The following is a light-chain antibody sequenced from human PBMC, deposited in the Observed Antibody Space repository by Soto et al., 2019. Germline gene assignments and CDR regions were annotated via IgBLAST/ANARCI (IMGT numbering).Light chain of an antibody. CDR3: QVWDSSSEHVV. V-gene: IGLV3-21*04. CDR2: FDT. Sequence: SYELTQPPSVSVAPEKTARITCEGNNIGTRGVHWYQQKSGQAPVLVIYFDTDRPSGIPERFSGSNSGNTATLTISSVEAGDEADYYCQVWDSSSEHVVFGGGTKLTVL. CDR1: NIGTRG. J-gene: IGLJ2*01.